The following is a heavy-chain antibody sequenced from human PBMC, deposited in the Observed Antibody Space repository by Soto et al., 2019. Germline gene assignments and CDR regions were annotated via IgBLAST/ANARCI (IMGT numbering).Heavy chain of an antibody. J-gene: IGHJ4*02. CDR3: TRDHYGSDSYFLHY. Sequence: EVQLVESGGGLVQPGGSLRLSCAGSGFTFSDYSMNWLRQALGKGVEWVSYISSSTNTIYYADSVKGRFTISRDNAKNSLYLQMHSLRDEDTAVYYCTRDHYGSDSYFLHYWGQGTLVTVSS. D-gene: IGHD3-10*01. V-gene: IGHV3-48*02. CDR2: ISSSTNTI. CDR1: GFTFSDYS.